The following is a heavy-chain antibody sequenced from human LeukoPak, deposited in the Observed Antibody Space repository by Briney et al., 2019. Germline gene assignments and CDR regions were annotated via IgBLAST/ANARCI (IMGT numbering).Heavy chain of an antibody. D-gene: IGHD3-22*01. CDR1: ALNFSIYL. Sequence: GWSFTLYCAASALNFSIYLITWVRKIPRAGLHRVSSITSRGVHTWCVDYVEGRVTVTRDNSENTLYLQMHSLRAEDTAVYYCARDRPNYYGSDGHYYRRDGDYWGRGTLVSVSS. CDR2: ITSRGVHT. V-gene: IGHV3-23*01. J-gene: IGHJ4*02. CDR3: ARDRPNYYGSDGHYYRRDGDY.